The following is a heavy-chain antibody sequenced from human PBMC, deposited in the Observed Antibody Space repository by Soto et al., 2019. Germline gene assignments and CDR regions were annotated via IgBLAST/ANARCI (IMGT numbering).Heavy chain of an antibody. CDR1: GFTFSSYS. D-gene: IGHD7-27*01. Sequence: GGSLRLSCAASGFTFSSYSMNWVRQAPGKGLEWVSSISSSSSYIYYADSVKGRFTISRDNAKNSLYLQMNSLRAEDTAVYYCARDVGANWGEYWYFDLWGRGTLVTVSS. CDR2: ISSSSSYI. CDR3: ARDVGANWGEYWYFDL. J-gene: IGHJ2*01. V-gene: IGHV3-21*01.